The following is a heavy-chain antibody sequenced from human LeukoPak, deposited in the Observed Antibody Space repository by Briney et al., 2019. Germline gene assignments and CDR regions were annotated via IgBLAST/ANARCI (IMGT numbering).Heavy chain of an antibody. Sequence: ASVKVSCKASGYTFTNYDINWVRQASGQGLEWMGLMNPISGNPSFAQKFQGRVTLSRNISISTAYMELSGLRSEDTAVYYCARMFHDSNDYYYLDYWGQGTLVTASS. D-gene: IGHD3-22*01. CDR3: ARMFHDSNDYYYLDY. CDR2: MNPISGNP. J-gene: IGHJ4*02. V-gene: IGHV1-8*01. CDR1: GYTFTNYD.